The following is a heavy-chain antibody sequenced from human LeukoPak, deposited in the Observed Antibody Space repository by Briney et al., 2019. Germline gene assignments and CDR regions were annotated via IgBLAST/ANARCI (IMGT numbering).Heavy chain of an antibody. CDR1: GFTFSSFS. CDR3: AGVVEQSSPFDY. Sequence: GGPVTLSCSASGFTFSSFSMMWLPPAPGVGRVGWSSLSSCNSYIYYADSVKGRFTSTRDNDKNSLYLQMNSPRADDTAVYYCAGVVEQSSPFDYWGQGTLVTVSS. D-gene: IGHD1/OR15-1a*01. V-gene: IGHV3-21*01. CDR2: LSSCNSYI. J-gene: IGHJ4*02.